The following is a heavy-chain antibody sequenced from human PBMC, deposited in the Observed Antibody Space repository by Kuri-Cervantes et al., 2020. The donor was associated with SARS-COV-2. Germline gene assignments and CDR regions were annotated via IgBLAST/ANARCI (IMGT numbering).Heavy chain of an antibody. CDR2: IGTAGDP. D-gene: IGHD2-2*01. CDR3: ARGEGYCSSTSCYGHPMDRDYYYYGMDV. J-gene: IGHJ6*02. V-gene: IGHV3-13*05. Sequence: GESLKISCAASGFTFSSYDMHWVRQATGKGLEWVSAIGTAGDPYYPGSVKGRFTISRENAKNSLYLQMNSLRAGDTAVYYCARGEGYCSSTSCYGHPMDRDYYYYGMDVWGQGTTVTVSS. CDR1: GFTFSSYD.